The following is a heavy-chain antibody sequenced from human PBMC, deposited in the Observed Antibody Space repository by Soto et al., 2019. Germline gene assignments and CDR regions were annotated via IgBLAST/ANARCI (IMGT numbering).Heavy chain of an antibody. CDR1: GFTFSSYA. Sequence: GGSLRLSCAASGFTFSSYAMSWVRQAPGKGLEWVSAISGSGGSTYYADSVKGRFTISRDNSKNTLYLQMTSLRAEDTAVYYCAKVPNYYGSGSYFRGRPSYYYYYYMDVWGKGTTVTVSS. V-gene: IGHV3-23*01. CDR3: AKVPNYYGSGSYFRGRPSYYYYYYMDV. J-gene: IGHJ6*03. D-gene: IGHD3-10*01. CDR2: ISGSGGST.